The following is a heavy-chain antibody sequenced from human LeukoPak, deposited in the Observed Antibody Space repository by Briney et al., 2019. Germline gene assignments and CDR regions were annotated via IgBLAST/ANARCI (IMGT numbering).Heavy chain of an antibody. CDR2: INPNSGGT. D-gene: IGHD3-10*01. Sequence: ASVKVSCKASGYTFTGYYMHWVRQAPGQGLERMGWINPNSGGTNYAQKFQGRVTMTRDTSISTAYMELSRLRSDDTAVYYCARVVTGIRDNWFDPWGQGTLVTVSS. CDR3: ARVVTGIRDNWFDP. J-gene: IGHJ5*02. V-gene: IGHV1-2*02. CDR1: GYTFTGYY.